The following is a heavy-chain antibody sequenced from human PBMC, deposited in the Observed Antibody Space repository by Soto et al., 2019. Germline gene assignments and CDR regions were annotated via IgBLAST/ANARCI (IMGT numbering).Heavy chain of an antibody. CDR2: FDPEDGET. D-gene: IGHD2-2*01. Sequence: ASVKVSCKVSGYTLTELSMHWVRQAPGKGLEWMGGFDPEDGETIYAQKFQGRVTMTEDTSTDTAYMELSSLRSEDTAVYYCATFFPVVPAARWFDPWGQGTLVTVSS. CDR3: ATFFPVVPAARWFDP. CDR1: GYTLTELS. V-gene: IGHV1-24*01. J-gene: IGHJ5*02.